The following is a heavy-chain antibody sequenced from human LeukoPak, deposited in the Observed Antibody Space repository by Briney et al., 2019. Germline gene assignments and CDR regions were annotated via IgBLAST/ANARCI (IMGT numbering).Heavy chain of an antibody. V-gene: IGHV3-23*01. J-gene: IGHJ4*02. CDR3: ATYRQVLLPFES. D-gene: IGHD2-8*02. CDR2: IFPSGGEI. Sequence: SGGSLRLPCEASGFTFSTFAMIWVRQPPGKGLEWVSSIFPSGGEIHYADSVRGRFTISRDNSKSTLSLQMNSLRAEDTAIYYCATYRQVLLPFESWGQGTLVTVSS. CDR1: GFTFSTFA.